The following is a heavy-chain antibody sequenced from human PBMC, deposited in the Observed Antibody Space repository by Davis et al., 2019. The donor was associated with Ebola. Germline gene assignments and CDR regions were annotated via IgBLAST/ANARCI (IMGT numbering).Heavy chain of an antibody. V-gene: IGHV1-18*01. Sequence: ASVKVSCKASGYTFTTYGISWVRQAPGQGLEWMGWISAYNGNTNYAQKLQGRVTMTTDTSTSTAYMELRSLRSDDTAVYYCARVLLWGLEWYFDLWGRGTLVTVSS. CDR1: GYTFTTYG. CDR2: ISAYNGNT. D-gene: IGHD3-10*01. J-gene: IGHJ2*01. CDR3: ARVLLWGLEWYFDL.